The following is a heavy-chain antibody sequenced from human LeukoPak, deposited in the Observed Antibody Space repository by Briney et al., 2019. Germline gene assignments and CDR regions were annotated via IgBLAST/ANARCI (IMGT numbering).Heavy chain of an antibody. D-gene: IGHD2-2*01. Sequence: PGGSLRLSCAASGFTFSSYSMNWVRQAPGKGQEWVSSISSSSSYIYYADSVKGRFTISRDNAKNSLYLQMNSLRAEDTAAYYCARDALIPYCSSTSCWGGYYYYMDVWGKGTTVTVSS. J-gene: IGHJ6*03. V-gene: IGHV3-21*01. CDR2: ISSSSSYI. CDR3: ARDALIPYCSSTSCWGGYYYYMDV. CDR1: GFTFSSYS.